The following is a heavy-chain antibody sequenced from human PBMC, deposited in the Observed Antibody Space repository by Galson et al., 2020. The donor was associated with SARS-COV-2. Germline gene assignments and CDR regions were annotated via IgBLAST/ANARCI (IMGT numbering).Heavy chain of an antibody. Sequence: ASETLSLTCTVSGGAINNYYWSWIRQTPGKGLEWIGNIYYTGGTNYNPSLRSRVTMSVDTSNNHFSLKLSSVIAADTAVYYCARVPLVPKWGIPSGLDYWGQGLLVTVSS. CDR2: IYYTGGT. D-gene: IGHD6-6*01. V-gene: IGHV4-59*01. CDR1: GGAINNYY. J-gene: IGHJ4*02. CDR3: ARVPLVPKWGIPSGLDY.